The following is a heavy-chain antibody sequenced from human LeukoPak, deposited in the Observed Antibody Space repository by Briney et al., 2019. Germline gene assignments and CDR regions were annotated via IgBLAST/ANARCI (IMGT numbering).Heavy chain of an antibody. CDR3: AKKLGMSVAGSPFFFDY. J-gene: IGHJ4*02. CDR1: GFTFSSYA. Sequence: PGGSLRLSCAASGFTFSSYAMNWVRQAPGRGLEWVSTISGSGSGTYYADSVKGRFTISRDNSKNTLYLQMSSLRADDMAVYYCAKKLGMSVAGSPFFFDYWGQGTLVTVSS. CDR2: ISGSGSGT. D-gene: IGHD6-19*01. V-gene: IGHV3-23*01.